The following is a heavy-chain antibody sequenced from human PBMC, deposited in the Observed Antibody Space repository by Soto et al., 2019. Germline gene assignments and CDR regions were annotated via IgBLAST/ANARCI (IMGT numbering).Heavy chain of an antibody. Sequence: QVQLQQWGAGLLKPSETLSLTCAVYGGSFSGYYWSWIRQPPGKGLEWIGEINHSGSTNYNPSLKSRVTIAVETAKNQFSLKLSSVTAADTAVYYCARGGYCSSTSCYLGYYYGMDVWGQGTTVTVSS. CDR3: ARGGYCSSTSCYLGYYYGMDV. V-gene: IGHV4-34*01. CDR1: GGSFSGYY. D-gene: IGHD2-2*01. J-gene: IGHJ6*02. CDR2: INHSGST.